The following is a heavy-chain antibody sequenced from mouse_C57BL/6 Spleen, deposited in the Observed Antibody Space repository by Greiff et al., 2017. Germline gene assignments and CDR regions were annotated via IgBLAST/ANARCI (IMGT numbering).Heavy chain of an antibody. Sequence: QVQLKESGPGLVQPSQSLSITCTVSGFSLTSYGVHWVRQSPGKGLEWLGVIWSGGSTDYNAAFISRLSISKDNSKSQVFFKMNSLQADDTAIYXCARNKDYSNYNYAMDYWGQGTSVTVSS. CDR3: ARNKDYSNYNYAMDY. V-gene: IGHV2-2*01. CDR1: GFSLTSYG. J-gene: IGHJ4*01. CDR2: IWSGGST. D-gene: IGHD2-5*01.